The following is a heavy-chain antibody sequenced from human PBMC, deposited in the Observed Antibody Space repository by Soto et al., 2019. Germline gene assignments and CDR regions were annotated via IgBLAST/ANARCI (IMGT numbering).Heavy chain of an antibody. Sequence: ASVKVSCKASGYTFSNFGLSWVRQAPGQVLEWMGWISPSNGQTIYAQNFHGRVTMTTDTSTATAHMELRSLISDDTAVYYCARVIMIFGVANLGSYFDYWGQGTRVTVSS. D-gene: IGHD3-3*01. J-gene: IGHJ4*02. CDR1: GYTFSNFG. CDR3: ARVIMIFGVANLGSYFDY. CDR2: ISPSNGQT. V-gene: IGHV1-18*01.